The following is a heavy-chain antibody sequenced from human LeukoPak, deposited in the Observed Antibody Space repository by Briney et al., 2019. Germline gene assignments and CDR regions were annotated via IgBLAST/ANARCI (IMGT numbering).Heavy chain of an antibody. D-gene: IGHD1-26*01. J-gene: IGHJ4*02. CDR2: TSSSSSTI. V-gene: IGHV3-48*04. CDR1: GFTFNSFG. CDR3: ARSHQRVGIEDY. Sequence: GGSLRLSCAASGFTFNSFGMSWVRQAPGKGLEWLSYTSSSSSTIYYADSVRGRFTISRDNAKNSLYLQINSLRADDTAVYYCARSHQRVGIEDYWGQGTLVTVSS.